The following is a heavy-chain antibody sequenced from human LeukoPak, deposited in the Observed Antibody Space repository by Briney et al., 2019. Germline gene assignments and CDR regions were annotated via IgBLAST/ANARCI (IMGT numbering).Heavy chain of an antibody. CDR3: ARYTARQSGSYIIDAFDT. CDR2: IYTSGST. CDR1: GGSISSYY. Sequence: SETLSLTCTVSGGSISSYYWSWIRQPAGKGLEWIGRIYTSGSTNYNPSLKSRVTMSVDTSKNQFSLKLSSVTAADTAVYYCARYTARQSGSYIIDAFDTWGQGTMVTVSS. J-gene: IGHJ3*02. V-gene: IGHV4-4*07. D-gene: IGHD1-26*01.